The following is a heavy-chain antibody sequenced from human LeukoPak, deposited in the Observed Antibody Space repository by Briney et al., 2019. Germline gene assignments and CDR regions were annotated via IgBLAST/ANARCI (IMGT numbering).Heavy chain of an antibody. V-gene: IGHV3-23*01. CDR3: AKRYCVSTNCCQYYYAMDV. Sequence: GGSLRLSCAASGFTFSSYALSWVRQAPGKGLEWVSTIVGSGSSAYYADSLKGRFTISRDNSKNTSYLQINSLRAEDTAVYYCAKRYCVSTNCCQYYYAMDVWGQGTTVTVSS. J-gene: IGHJ6*02. CDR1: GFTFSSYA. D-gene: IGHD2-2*01. CDR2: IVGSGSSA.